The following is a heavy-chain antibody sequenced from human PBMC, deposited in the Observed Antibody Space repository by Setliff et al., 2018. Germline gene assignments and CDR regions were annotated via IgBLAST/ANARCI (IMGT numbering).Heavy chain of an antibody. J-gene: IGHJ4*02. V-gene: IGHV3-30*02. CDR3: TTGYISGYYIGH. D-gene: IGHD6-19*01. CDR1: GFTFSSYG. CDR2: IRYDGSNK. Sequence: GGSLRLSCAASGFTFSSYGMHWVRQAPGKGLEWVAFIRYDGSNKYYADSVKGRFTISRDNSKNTLYLQMNSLKTEDTAVYYCTTGYISGYYIGHWGLGTLVTVSS.